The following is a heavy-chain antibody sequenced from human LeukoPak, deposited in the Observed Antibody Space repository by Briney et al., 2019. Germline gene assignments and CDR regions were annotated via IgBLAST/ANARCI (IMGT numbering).Heavy chain of an antibody. V-gene: IGHV1-69*08. D-gene: IGHD4-17*01. CDR3: ARVSSDYGDYV. J-gene: IGHJ4*02. CDR1: GGTVTSYT. CDR2: IITILGTS. Sequence: ASVKVSCKASGGTVTSYTISWVRQSPGQRLEWMGRIITILGTSSTAQTSQDRVTITADTSTSTAYMELTSLRSEDTAMYYCARVSSDYGDYVGGQGTLVIVSS.